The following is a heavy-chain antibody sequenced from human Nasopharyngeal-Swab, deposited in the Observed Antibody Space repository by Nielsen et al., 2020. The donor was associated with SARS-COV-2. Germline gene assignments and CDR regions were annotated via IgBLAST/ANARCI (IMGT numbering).Heavy chain of an antibody. Sequence: SETLSPTCTVPGGSISSSSYYWGWIRQPPGKGLEWIGSIYYSGSTYYNPSLKSRVTISVDTSKNQFSLKLSYVTAADTAVYYCAILPGRPITIFGVVDAFDIWGQGTMVTVSS. V-gene: IGHV4-39*01. J-gene: IGHJ3*02. CDR3: AILPGRPITIFGVVDAFDI. CDR2: IYYSGST. CDR1: GGSISSSSYY. D-gene: IGHD3-3*01.